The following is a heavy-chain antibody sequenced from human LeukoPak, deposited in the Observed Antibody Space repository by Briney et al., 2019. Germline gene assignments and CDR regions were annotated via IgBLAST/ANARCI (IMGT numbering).Heavy chain of an antibody. J-gene: IGHJ6*02. Sequence: VASVKVSCKASGYTFTSYAMHWVRQAPGQRLEWMGWINAGNGNTKYSQKFQGRVTITRDTSASTAYMELSSLRSEDTAVYYCARGITIFGVVNQGMDVWGQGTTVTVSS. CDR3: ARGITIFGVVNQGMDV. CDR2: INAGNGNT. CDR1: GYTFTSYA. D-gene: IGHD3-3*01. V-gene: IGHV1-3*01.